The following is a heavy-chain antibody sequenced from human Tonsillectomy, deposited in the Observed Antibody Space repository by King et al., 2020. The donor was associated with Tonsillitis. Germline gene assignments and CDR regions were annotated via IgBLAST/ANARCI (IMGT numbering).Heavy chain of an antibody. D-gene: IGHD2-21*02. J-gene: IGHJ4*02. V-gene: IGHV3-21*01. Sequence: EVQLVESGGGLVKPGWSLRLSCAASGFTFSDYTINWVRQAPGKGLEWVSSINSRGRYIYYADSVKGRFTISRDNAKNLLFLQMNSLTADDTAVYYCARDRLSGDYWGQGTLVTVSS. CDR2: INSRGRYI. CDR3: ARDRLSGDY. CDR1: GFTFSDYT.